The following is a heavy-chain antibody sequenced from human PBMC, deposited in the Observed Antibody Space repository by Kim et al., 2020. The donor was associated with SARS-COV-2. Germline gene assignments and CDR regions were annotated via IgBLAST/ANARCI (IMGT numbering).Heavy chain of an antibody. J-gene: IGHJ4*02. CDR2: ISGSGGGT. CDR1: GLTFSSYA. V-gene: IGHV3-23*01. D-gene: IGHD1-26*01. Sequence: GGSLRLSCAVSGLTFSSYAMSWVRQAPGKGLEWVSGISGSGGGTYYADSVKGRFTISRDNSKNMLFLQMNSLRAEDTAVYYCAKGRYSGRYSFDYWGQGTLLTVSS. CDR3: AKGRYSGRYSFDY.